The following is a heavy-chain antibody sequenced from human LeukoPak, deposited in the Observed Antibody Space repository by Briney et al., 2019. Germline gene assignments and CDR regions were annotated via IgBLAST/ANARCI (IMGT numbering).Heavy chain of an antibody. J-gene: IGHJ6*03. CDR1: GDSVSSNSAA. Sequence: SQTLSLTCAISGDSVSSNSAAWNWIRQSPSRGLEWLGRTYYRSKWYNDYAVSVKSRITINPDTSKNQFSLQLNSVTPEDTAVYYCARCVHYYDSSPEDYYYYMDVWGKGTTVTVSS. V-gene: IGHV6-1*01. CDR2: TYYRSKWYN. D-gene: IGHD3-22*01. CDR3: ARCVHYYDSSPEDYYYYMDV.